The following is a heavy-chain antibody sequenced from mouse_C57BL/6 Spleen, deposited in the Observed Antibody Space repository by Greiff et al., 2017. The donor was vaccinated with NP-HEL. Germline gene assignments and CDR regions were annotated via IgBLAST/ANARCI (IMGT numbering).Heavy chain of an antibody. CDR3: ARIGYYGSSPSYYAMDY. Sequence: VQLQQSGPELVKPGASVKISCKASGYAFSSSWMNWVKQRPGKGLEWIGRIYPGDGDTNYNGKFKGKATLTADKSSSTAYMQLSSLTSEDSAVYFCARIGYYGSSPSYYAMDYWGQGTSVTVSS. CDR1: GYAFSSSW. D-gene: IGHD1-1*01. V-gene: IGHV1-82*01. CDR2: IYPGDGDT. J-gene: IGHJ4*01.